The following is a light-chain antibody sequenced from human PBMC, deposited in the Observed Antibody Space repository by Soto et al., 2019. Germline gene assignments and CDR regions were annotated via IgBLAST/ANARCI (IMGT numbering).Light chain of an antibody. J-gene: IGKJ1*01. CDR3: QQYNNWPRT. V-gene: IGKV3-15*01. CDR1: QSVSIN. CDR2: GAS. Sequence: VMTQSPATLSVSPGERATLSCRASQSVSINLAWYQQKPGQAPRLLIYGASSRATGIPARFSGSGSGTEFTLTISSLQSEDSAVYFCQQYNNWPRTFGQGTKV.